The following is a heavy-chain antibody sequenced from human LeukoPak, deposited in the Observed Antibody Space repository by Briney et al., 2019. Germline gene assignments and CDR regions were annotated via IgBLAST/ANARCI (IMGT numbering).Heavy chain of an antibody. CDR3: AKALRARYYYYYYMDV. D-gene: IGHD4-17*01. CDR1: GFTVSSNY. CDR2: IYSGGST. J-gene: IGHJ6*03. V-gene: IGHV3-53*05. Sequence: GGSLRLSCAASGFTVSSNYMSWVRQAPGKGLEWVSVIYSGGSTYYADSVKGRFTISRDNSKNSLYLQMNSLRTEDTALYYCAKALRARYYYYYYMDVWGKGTTVTVSS.